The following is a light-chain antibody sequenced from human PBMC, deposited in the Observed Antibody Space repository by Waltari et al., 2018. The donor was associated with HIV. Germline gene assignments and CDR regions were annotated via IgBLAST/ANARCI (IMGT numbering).Light chain of an antibody. V-gene: IGLV7-46*01. CDR1: AGPVTSKNY. CDR2: VST. J-gene: IGLJ2*01. CDR3: LLFFGATRI. Sequence: QAAVTQEPSMTVSPGGTIILTCGSSAGPVTSKNYAYWFQQKPGQAPTTLIFVSTKGHSWTPARFSGFLLGDKAVLTLSGALSEDEAFYYCLLFFGATRIFGGGTMVTV.